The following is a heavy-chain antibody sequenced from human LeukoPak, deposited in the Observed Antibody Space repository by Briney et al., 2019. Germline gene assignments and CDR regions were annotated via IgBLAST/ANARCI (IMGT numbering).Heavy chain of an antibody. V-gene: IGHV4-39*07. CDR1: GGSISGGSHC. Sequence: PWETLPLTCSVSGGSISGGSHCWGWIRQPPGKGLEWIGSIYESGSTHYNPSLKSRVTISIDMSKNQFSLKLSPVTATDTAVYYCARDKRPGSDNDAFDIWGQGTMVTVSS. CDR2: IYESGST. J-gene: IGHJ3*02. CDR3: ARDKRPGSDNDAFDI. D-gene: IGHD2-15*01.